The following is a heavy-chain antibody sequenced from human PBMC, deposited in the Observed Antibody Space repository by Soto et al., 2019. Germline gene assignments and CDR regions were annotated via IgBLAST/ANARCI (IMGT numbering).Heavy chain of an antibody. Sequence: QVQLVESGGGVVQPGRSLRLSCAASGFTFSSYGMHWVRQAPGKGLEWVAVISYDGSNKYYADSVKGRFTISRDNSKNTLYLQMNSLRAEDTAVYYCAKGSGVSSWYTFSSGWYWYFDLWGRGTLVTVSS. CDR2: ISYDGSNK. CDR1: GFTFSSYG. J-gene: IGHJ2*01. CDR3: AKGSGVSSWYTFSSGWYWYFDL. V-gene: IGHV3-30*18. D-gene: IGHD6-19*01.